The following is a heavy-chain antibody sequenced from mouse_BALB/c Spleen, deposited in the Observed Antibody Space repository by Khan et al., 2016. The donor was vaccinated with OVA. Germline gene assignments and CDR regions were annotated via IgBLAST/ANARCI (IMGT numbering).Heavy chain of an antibody. Sequence: QVQLQQSGAELVRPGVSVKISCKGSGYTFTDFSMHWVRQSHAKSLEWIGVISTYYGDSIYNQKFKGKATMTVDKSSSTAYMELARLTSEDSAIYYCARGGGNYRFAYWGQGTLVTVSA. CDR1: GYTFTDFS. D-gene: IGHD2-1*01. J-gene: IGHJ3*01. CDR2: ISTYYGDS. CDR3: ARGGGNYRFAY. V-gene: IGHV1S137*01.